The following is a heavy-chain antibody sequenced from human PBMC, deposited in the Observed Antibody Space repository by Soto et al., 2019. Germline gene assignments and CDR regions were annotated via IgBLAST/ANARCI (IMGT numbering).Heavy chain of an antibody. J-gene: IGHJ5*02. D-gene: IGHD2-8*01. V-gene: IGHV3-30*02. CDR1: GFNFSGYG. Sequence: QVQLLESGGGVVQPGGSLRLSCEVSGFNFSGYGMNWVRQAPGKGLEWVAFSSIDGVNKYIADSVKGRFSISRDNTKNTLYLQMNSLREGDTGVYYCARARRSSSWTTNAWGPGTLVTVSS. CDR3: ARARRSSSWTTNA. CDR2: SSIDGVNK.